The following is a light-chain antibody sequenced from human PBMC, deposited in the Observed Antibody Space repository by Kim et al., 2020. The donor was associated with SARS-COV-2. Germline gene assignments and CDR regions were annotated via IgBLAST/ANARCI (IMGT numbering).Light chain of an antibody. Sequence: SYELTQPPSVSVSPGQTANITCSGDKLGDKYACWYQQKPGQSPVLVIYQDSKRPSGIPERFSGSNSGNTATLTISGTQAMDEADYYCQAWDSYVVFGGGT. CDR3: QAWDSYVV. CDR1: KLGDKY. CDR2: QDS. V-gene: IGLV3-1*01. J-gene: IGLJ2*01.